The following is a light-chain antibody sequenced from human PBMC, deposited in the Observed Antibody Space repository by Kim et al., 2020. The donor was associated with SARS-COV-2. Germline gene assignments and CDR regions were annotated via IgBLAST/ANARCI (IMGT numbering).Light chain of an antibody. J-gene: IGLJ1*01. CDR3: QAWDSSTHNYV. V-gene: IGLV3-1*01. CDR2: QDN. Sequence: PGQTASSTGSGYKLGDKYVSWYQQKPGQSPVGVIYQDNKRPSGIFERFSGYNSGNTATLTISGTQAMDEADYYCQAWDSSTHNYVFGGGTKVTVL. CDR1: KLGDKY.